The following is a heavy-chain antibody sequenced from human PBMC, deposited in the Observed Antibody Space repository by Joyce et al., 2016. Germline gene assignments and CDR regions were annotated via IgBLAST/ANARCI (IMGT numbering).Heavy chain of an antibody. CDR3: ARDTDAYYDRSGGFDY. J-gene: IGHJ4*02. D-gene: IGHD3-22*01. CDR1: GFTFSNYW. V-gene: IGHV3-74*01. Sequence: EVQLVESGGGLVQPGGSLRLSCSASGFTFSNYWMHWVRQVQGGGLCWVSRINSDGSNTDYADSVKCRFTISRDNAKNTLYLQMNSLRVEDTAVYFCARDTDAYYDRSGGFDYWGQGTLVTASA. CDR2: INSDGSNT.